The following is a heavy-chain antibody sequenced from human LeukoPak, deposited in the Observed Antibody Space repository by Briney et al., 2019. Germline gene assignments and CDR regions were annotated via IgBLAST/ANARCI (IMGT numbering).Heavy chain of an antibody. Sequence: GGTLRLSCAASGFTFSSYGMSWVRQAPGKGLEWVSAISGSGGSTFYADSVKGQFTISRDNSKNTLYLQMNSLRAEDTAVYYCAKDLNLRYFDYWGQGTLVTVSS. CDR1: GFTFSSYG. D-gene: IGHD1-7*01. J-gene: IGHJ4*02. V-gene: IGHV3-23*01. CDR3: AKDLNLRYFDY. CDR2: ISGSGGST.